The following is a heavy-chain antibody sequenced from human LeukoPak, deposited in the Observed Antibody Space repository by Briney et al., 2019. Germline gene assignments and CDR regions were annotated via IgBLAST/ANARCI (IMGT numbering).Heavy chain of an antibody. CDR3: ARDAGTSPYTNFDY. V-gene: IGHV3-21*01. J-gene: IGHJ4*02. Sequence: PGGSLRLSCAASGVTFSSYSMNWVRQAPGKGLEWVSSISSSSSYIYYADSVKGRFTISRDNAKSSLYLQMNSLRLEDTAVSYCARDAGTSPYTNFDYWGQGTLVTVSS. D-gene: IGHD2-2*01. CDR2: ISSSSSYI. CDR1: GVTFSSYS.